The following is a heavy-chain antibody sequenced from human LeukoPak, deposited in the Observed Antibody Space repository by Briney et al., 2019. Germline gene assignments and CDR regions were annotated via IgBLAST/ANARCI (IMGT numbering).Heavy chain of an antibody. CDR2: IYYSGST. CDR1: GASIISDTYY. V-gene: IGHV4-39*07. D-gene: IGHD3-22*01. J-gene: IGHJ4*02. CDR3: ARNFYASSGYYLGDFYFGF. Sequence: SETLSLTCTVSGASIISDTYYWGWIRQPPGKGLEGIGSIYYSGSTYYSPSLKSRVTMSVDTSTNQFSLKLISVTAAETALYYCARNFYASSGYYLGDFYFGFWGQGTLVTVSS.